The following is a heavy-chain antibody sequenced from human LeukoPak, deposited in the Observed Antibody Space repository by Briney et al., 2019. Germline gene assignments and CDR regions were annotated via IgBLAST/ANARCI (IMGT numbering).Heavy chain of an antibody. J-gene: IGHJ4*02. Sequence: GGSLRLSCAASGFTFSSYAMNWVRQAPGKGLEWVSYISSSGSTIYYADSVKGRFTISRDNAKNSLYLQMNSLRAEDTAVYYCARDDIVATLDYWGQGTLVTVSS. CDR1: GFTFSSYA. V-gene: IGHV3-48*03. CDR2: ISSSGSTI. CDR3: ARDDIVATLDY. D-gene: IGHD5-12*01.